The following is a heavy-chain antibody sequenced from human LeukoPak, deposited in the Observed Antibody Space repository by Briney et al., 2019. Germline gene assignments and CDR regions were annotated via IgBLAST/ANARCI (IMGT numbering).Heavy chain of an antibody. CDR1: GYTFTGYY. V-gene: IGHV1-2*02. D-gene: IGHD1-1*01. CDR2: INPNSGGT. Sequence: ASVKVSCKASGYTFTGYYIHWVRQAPGQGLEWMGWINPNSGGTNYAQKFQGRVTMTRDTSISTAYMELSRLTSDDTAVYYCARWVLEPPPSFDYWGQGTLVTVSS. CDR3: ARWVLEPPPSFDY. J-gene: IGHJ4*02.